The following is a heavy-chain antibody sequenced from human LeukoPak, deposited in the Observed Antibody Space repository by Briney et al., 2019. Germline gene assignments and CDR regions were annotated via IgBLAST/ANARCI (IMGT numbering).Heavy chain of an antibody. CDR2: IIPIFGTA. J-gene: IGHJ4*02. CDR3: ARVTDCGGDCYDY. Sequence: ASVKVSCKASGGTFSSYAISWVRQAPGQGLEWMGGIIPIFGTANYAQKFQGRVTITADESTSTAYMELSSLRSEDTAVYYCARVTDCGGDCYDYWGQGTLATVSS. V-gene: IGHV1-69*01. D-gene: IGHD2-21*01. CDR1: GGTFSSYA.